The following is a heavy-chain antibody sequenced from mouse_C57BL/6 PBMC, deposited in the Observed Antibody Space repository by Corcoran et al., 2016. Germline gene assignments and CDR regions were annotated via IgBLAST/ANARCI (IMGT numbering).Heavy chain of an antibody. CDR2: INTYSGVP. Sequence: QIQLVQSGPELKKPGETVKISCKASGYTFTTYGMSWVKQAPGKGLKWMGWINTYSGVPTYADDFKGRFAFSLETSASTAYLQINNLKNEDTATYFCARMDYWGQGTSVTVSS. J-gene: IGHJ4*01. CDR3: ARMDY. V-gene: IGHV9-3*01. CDR1: GYTFTTYG.